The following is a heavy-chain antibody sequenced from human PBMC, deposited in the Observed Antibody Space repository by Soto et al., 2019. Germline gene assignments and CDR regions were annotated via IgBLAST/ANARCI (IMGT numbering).Heavy chain of an antibody. D-gene: IGHD3-10*01. V-gene: IGHV4-59*12. CDR1: VYSIISYD. J-gene: IGHJ6*01. Sequence: PSGTLSLTLTASVYSIISYDWSWIRPPPGKGLEWIGYIYYSGYTNYNPSLKSRVTISVDTSKNQFSLKLSSVTAADTAVYYCARALYGSGVLDVWGEGTTVTVSS. CDR3: ARALYGSGVLDV. CDR2: IYYSGYT.